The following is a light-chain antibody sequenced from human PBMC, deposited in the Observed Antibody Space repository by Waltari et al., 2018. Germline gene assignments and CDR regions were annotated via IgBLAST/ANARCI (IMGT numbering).Light chain of an antibody. CDR3: STWDDSLSGWV. CDR1: RSNLGNNY. V-gene: IGLV1-47*01. CDR2: QND. J-gene: IGLJ3*02. Sequence: QSVLPQPPSASGAPGQRVTISCSGSRSNLGNNYVYWYQQFPGAAPKLLIFQNDQRPSGVPNRFSGSKSGTSASLAISGLRSEDELDYYCSTWDDSLSGWVFGGGTKLTVL.